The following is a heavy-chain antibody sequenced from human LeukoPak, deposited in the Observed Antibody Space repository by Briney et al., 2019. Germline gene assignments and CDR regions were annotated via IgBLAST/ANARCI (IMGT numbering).Heavy chain of an antibody. V-gene: IGHV3-23*01. J-gene: IGHJ4*02. Sequence: GGSLRLSCAASGFTFTDDAMTWVRQAPGKGLEWVSGISGSGANTFYADSVKGRFTISRDNSKNTLYLQMNSLRAEDTAMYYCAKSLEPVSGAKFDLWGQGTLVTVSS. CDR1: GFTFTDDA. CDR2: ISGSGANT. CDR3: AKSLEPVSGAKFDL. D-gene: IGHD1-1*01.